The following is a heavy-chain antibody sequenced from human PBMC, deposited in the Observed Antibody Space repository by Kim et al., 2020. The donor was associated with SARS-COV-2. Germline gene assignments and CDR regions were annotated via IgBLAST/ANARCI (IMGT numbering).Heavy chain of an antibody. CDR3: AKGYGSGLGDY. V-gene: IGHV3-30*02. CDR2: K. Sequence: KYYVDSVKGRFTISRDNSKNTAYLQMSSLRPEDTAVYYCAKGYGSGLGDYWGQGTLVTVSS. J-gene: IGHJ4*02. D-gene: IGHD6-19*01.